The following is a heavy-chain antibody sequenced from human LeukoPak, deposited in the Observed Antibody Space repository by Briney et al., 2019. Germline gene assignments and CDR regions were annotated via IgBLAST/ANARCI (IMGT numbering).Heavy chain of an antibody. D-gene: IGHD3-10*01. V-gene: IGHV3-7*02. CDR2: IKQDGSEK. J-gene: IGHJ3*02. Sequence: GGSLILSCAASGFTFSSYWMSWVRQAPGKGLEWVANIKQDGSEKYYVDSVKGRFTISRDNAKNSLYLQMNSLRAEDTAVYYCASILWFGEFDSFDIWGQGTMVTVSS. CDR1: GFTFSSYW. CDR3: ASILWFGEFDSFDI.